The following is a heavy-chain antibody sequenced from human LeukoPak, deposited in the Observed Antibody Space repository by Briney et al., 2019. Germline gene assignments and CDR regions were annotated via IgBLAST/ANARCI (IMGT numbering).Heavy chain of an antibody. CDR2: TDYSGST. CDR3: AREAWVSGDSKYRYYGIDV. CDR1: GASISSYY. V-gene: IGHV4-59*01. Sequence: SETLSLTCTVSGASISSYYWSWIRQPPGKGLEWIGYTDYSGSTNYTPSLKSRVTISVDTSKNQFSLKLSSVTAADTALYYCAREAWVSGDSKYRYYGIDVWGQGTTVTVSS. J-gene: IGHJ6*02. D-gene: IGHD4-17*01.